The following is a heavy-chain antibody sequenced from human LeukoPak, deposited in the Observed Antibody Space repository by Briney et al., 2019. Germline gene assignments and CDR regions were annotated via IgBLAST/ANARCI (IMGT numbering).Heavy chain of an antibody. D-gene: IGHD3/OR15-3a*01. CDR3: ARGGLFTRTGYSFDY. CDR2: INPSGGST. V-gene: IGHV1-46*01. Sequence: GASVKVSCKASGYTFTSYYMHWVRQAPGQGPEWMGIINPSGGSTSYAQKFQGRVTMTRNTSISTAYMELSSLRSEDTAVYYCARGGLFTRTGYSFDYWGQGTLVTVSS. J-gene: IGHJ4*02. CDR1: GYTFTSYY.